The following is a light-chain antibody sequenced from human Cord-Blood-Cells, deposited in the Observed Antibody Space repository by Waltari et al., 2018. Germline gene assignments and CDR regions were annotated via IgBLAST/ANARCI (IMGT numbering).Light chain of an antibody. Sequence: DIVMTQSPDPLAVSLGERATINRKSSQSVLYSSNNKNYLAWYQQKPGQPPKLLIYWASTRESGVPDRFSGSGSGTDFTLTISSLQAEDVAVYYCQQYYRTPRTFGQGTKVEIK. CDR3: QQYYRTPRT. CDR2: WAS. CDR1: QSVLYSSNNKNY. J-gene: IGKJ1*01. V-gene: IGKV4-1*01.